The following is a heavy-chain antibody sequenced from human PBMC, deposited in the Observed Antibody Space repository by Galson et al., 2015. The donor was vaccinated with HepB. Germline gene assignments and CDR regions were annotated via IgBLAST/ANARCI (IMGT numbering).Heavy chain of an antibody. D-gene: IGHD6-19*01. Sequence: AISGDSVSSNSVTWNWIRQSPSRGLEWLGGTYYRSKWYNDYAISVKSRITINPDTSKNQFSLQLNSVTPEDTAVYYCARAVAGTLFEYWGQGTLVTISS. CDR3: ARAVAGTLFEY. CDR1: GDSVSSNSVT. CDR2: TYYRSKWYN. J-gene: IGHJ4*02. V-gene: IGHV6-1*01.